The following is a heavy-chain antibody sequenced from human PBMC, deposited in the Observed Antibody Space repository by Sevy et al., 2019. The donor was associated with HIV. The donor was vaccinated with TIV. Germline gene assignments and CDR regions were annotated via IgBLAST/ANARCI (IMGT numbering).Heavy chain of an antibody. V-gene: IGHV3-23*01. CDR3: ATGTTDSSISWVFDV. Sequence: GGSLRLSCVASGFTVSSSYMSWVRQAPGKGLEWVSGLSGSGGTTYYADSVKGRFSISRDNSKNKLYLQMSSLRIEDTAVYYCATGTTDSSISWVFDVWGQGTMVTVSS. D-gene: IGHD6-13*01. J-gene: IGHJ3*01. CDR2: LSGSGGTT. CDR1: GFTVSSSY.